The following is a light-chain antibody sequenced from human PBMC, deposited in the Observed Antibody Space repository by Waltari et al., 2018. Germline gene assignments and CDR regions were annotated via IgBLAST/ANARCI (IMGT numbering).Light chain of an antibody. CDR2: EVS. V-gene: IGLV2-14*01. CDR3: SSYTSSSTRV. J-gene: IGLJ3*02. Sequence: QSALTQPASVSGSPGQSITLPRTGTSSDVGGYNAVSGYQQHPGKAPKLMIYEVSNRPSGVSNRFSGSKSGNTASLTISGLQAEDESDYYCSSYTSSSTRVFGGGTKLTVL. CDR1: SSDVGGYNA.